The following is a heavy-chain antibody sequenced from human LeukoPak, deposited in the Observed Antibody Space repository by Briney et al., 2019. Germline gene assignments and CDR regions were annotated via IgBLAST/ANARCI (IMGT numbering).Heavy chain of an antibody. CDR1: GFTFSSFW. CDR2: IKQDGSEK. D-gene: IGHD1-14*01. V-gene: IGHV3-7*03. J-gene: IGHJ4*02. Sequence: GGFLRLSCAASGFTFSSFWMSWVRQAPGKGLEWLANIKQDGSEKNYVGSVKGRFTISRDNTKNSVYLQMNSLRGDDTAIYYCARGGTRRPSPFDYWGQGTPVTVSS. CDR3: ARGGTRRPSPFDY.